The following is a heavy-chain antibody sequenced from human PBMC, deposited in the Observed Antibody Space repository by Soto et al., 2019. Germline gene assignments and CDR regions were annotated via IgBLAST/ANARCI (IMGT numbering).Heavy chain of an antibody. J-gene: IGHJ4*02. CDR1: GFSLTTSGVG. V-gene: IGHV2-5*02. CDR3: ARILTATGGHFDS. CDR2: IFWDDDK. D-gene: IGHD2-8*02. Sequence: GPTLVNPTQTLTLTCSFSGFSLTTSGVGVGWVRQSPEKALEWLALIFWDDDKRYSPSLRSRLTIAKDTSKNQVVLTLTNVEPVDTATYYCARILTATGGHFDSWGQGALVTVS.